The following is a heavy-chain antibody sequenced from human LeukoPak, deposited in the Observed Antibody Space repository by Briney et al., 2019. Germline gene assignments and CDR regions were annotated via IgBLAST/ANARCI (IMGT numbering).Heavy chain of an antibody. V-gene: IGHV1-2*06. CDR2: ISLNGGDT. CDR1: GYTFTDYN. J-gene: IGHJ4*02. CDR3: ARGGGFL. Sequence: ASVKVSCKASGYTFTDYNMRWVRQAPGQGLEWLGRISLNGGDTIDAQKFQGRVTMTRDTSISTAYMELSRLTSDDTAVYYCARGGGFLWGQGTLVSVSS. D-gene: IGHD3-3*01.